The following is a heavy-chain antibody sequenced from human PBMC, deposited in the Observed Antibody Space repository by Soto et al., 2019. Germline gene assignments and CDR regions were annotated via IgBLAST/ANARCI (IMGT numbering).Heavy chain of an antibody. CDR2: FYYSGST. D-gene: IGHD2-15*01. CDR3: ARDGIVSYFDY. CDR1: GGSISSYY. Sequence: LSLTCTVSGGSISSYYWSWIRQPPGKGLEWIGHFYYSGSTNYNPSLKSRVTISVDTSKNQFSLKLSSVTAADTAVYYCARDGIVSYFDYWGQGTLVTVSS. V-gene: IGHV4-59*01. J-gene: IGHJ4*02.